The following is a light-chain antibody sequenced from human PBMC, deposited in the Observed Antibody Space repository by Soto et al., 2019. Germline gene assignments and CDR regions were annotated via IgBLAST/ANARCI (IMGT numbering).Light chain of an antibody. J-gene: IGKJ1*01. CDR1: QTVTSNY. Sequence: EIVLTQSPGTLSLSPGERATLSCRAGQTVTSNYLAWYQRKPGQAPRLLIYGASSRATDIPDRFSGSGSGTDFTLTITRLEPEDFAVYFCQQYAGSPSTFGQGTKVEIK. CDR3: QQYAGSPST. CDR2: GAS. V-gene: IGKV3-20*01.